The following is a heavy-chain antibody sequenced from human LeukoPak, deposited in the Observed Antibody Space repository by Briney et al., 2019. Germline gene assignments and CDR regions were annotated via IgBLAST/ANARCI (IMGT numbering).Heavy chain of an antibody. D-gene: IGHD6-19*01. Sequence: GGSLRLSCAASGFTFSAYAISWVRPAPGEGLEWVSAIRGNSERTYYADSVRGRFTISRDNSKDTVYLQISSLRVEDTAVYYCAREKGGTRGWYTVAYWGQGTLVAVSS. CDR3: AREKGGTRGWYTVAY. CDR2: IRGNSERT. J-gene: IGHJ4*02. CDR1: GFTFSAYA. V-gene: IGHV3-23*01.